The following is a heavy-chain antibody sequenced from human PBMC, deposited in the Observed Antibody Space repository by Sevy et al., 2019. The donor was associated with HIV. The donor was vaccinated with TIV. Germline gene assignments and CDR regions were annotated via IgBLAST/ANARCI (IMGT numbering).Heavy chain of an antibody. CDR1: EFTFNDDF. J-gene: IGHJ4*02. D-gene: IGHD3-3*01. CDR3: ARVLQYYDLHYCDY. CDR2: ISSRSTYI. Sequence: GESLKISCVGSEFTFNDDFMTWVRQAPGKGLEWVSSISSRSTYIYYADSVKGRFTISRDNAKNSLFLQMNTLRAEDTAVYYCARVLQYYDLHYCDYWGQGTLVTVSS. V-gene: IGHV3-21*06.